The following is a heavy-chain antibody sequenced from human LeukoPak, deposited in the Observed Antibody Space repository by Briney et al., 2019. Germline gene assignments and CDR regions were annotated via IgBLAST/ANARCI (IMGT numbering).Heavy chain of an antibody. V-gene: IGHV3-30-3*01. CDR1: GFSISTYI. CDR3: ARGGYGLGSFYYNFYGLDV. J-gene: IGHJ6*02. Sequence: GGSLRLSCAVSGFSISTYIMHWVRQAPGKGLEWVAVISYDGNNKHVADSVKDRITTSRDNSKNTLYLQMNSLRPEDTAVYYCARGGYGLGSFYYNFYGLDVWGQGTPVTVSS. CDR2: ISYDGNNK. D-gene: IGHD3-10*01.